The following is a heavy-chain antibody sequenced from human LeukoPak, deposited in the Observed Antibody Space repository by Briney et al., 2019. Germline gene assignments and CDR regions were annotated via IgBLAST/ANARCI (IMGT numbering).Heavy chain of an antibody. CDR2: IIPTFGTA. V-gene: IGHV1-69*13. D-gene: IGHD2-15*01. J-gene: IGHJ6*03. Sequence: SVKVSCKASGGIFSNYVITWVRQAPGQGLEWMGGIIPTFGTANYAQKFQGRVTITADESTSTAYMELSSLRSEDTAVYYCARGGYCSGGSCRHVYPYTRAYYYYYMDVWGKGTTVTISS. CDR3: ARGGYCSGGSCRHVYPYTRAYYYYYMDV. CDR1: GGIFSNYV.